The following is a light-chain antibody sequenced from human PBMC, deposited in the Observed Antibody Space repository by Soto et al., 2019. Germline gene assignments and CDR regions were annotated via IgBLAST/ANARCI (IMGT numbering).Light chain of an antibody. Sequence: QSVLTQPRSVSGSPGQSGTISCTGTSSDVGAYNYVSWYQQHPAKAPNLMIYDVNKRPSGVPDRFSGSKSGNTASLIISGLQAEDEGDYYCCSYTNSAYVFGTGTKVTVL. J-gene: IGLJ1*01. CDR1: SSDVGAYNY. CDR3: CSYTNSAYV. V-gene: IGLV2-11*01. CDR2: DVN.